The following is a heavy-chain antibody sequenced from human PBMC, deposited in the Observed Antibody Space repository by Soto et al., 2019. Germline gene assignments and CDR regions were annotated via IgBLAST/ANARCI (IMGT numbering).Heavy chain of an antibody. Sequence: PSETLSLTCTVSDGSIISYYWSWIRQPPGKGLEWMGYIYYSGTTTNYNPSLKSRVTLSVDTSKNQFSLKLSSVTAADTAVYYCARLGGSYAVPHFDYWGQGTLVTVSS. CDR3: ARLGGSYAVPHFDY. CDR1: DGSIISYY. CDR2: IYYSGTTT. V-gene: IGHV4-59*08. J-gene: IGHJ4*02. D-gene: IGHD1-26*01.